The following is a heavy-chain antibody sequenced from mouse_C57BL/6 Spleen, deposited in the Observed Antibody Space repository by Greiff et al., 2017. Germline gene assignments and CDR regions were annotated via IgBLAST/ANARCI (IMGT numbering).Heavy chain of an antibody. CDR2: FDPSDSYT. V-gene: IGHV1-59*01. J-gene: IGHJ3*01. CDR3: ARGGYSNYGRAY. CDR1: GYTFTSYW. Sequence: QVQLQQPGAELVRPGTSVKLSCKASGYTFTSYWMHWVKQRPGQGLAWIGVFDPSDSYTNYNQKFKGKATLTVDTSSSTAYMQLSGLTSEDSAVYYCARGGYSNYGRAYWGQGALVTVSA. D-gene: IGHD2-5*01.